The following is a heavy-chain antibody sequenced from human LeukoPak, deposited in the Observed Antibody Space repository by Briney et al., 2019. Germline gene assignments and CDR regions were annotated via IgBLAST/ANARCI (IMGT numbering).Heavy chain of an antibody. CDR1: GFTLSSNY. Sequence: GGSLRLSCAASGFTLSSNYVGWVRQAPGKGLEWVSHIYSGGSTYHADSVKGRFTISRDTSENMVFLQMNSLRAEDTAVYYCAKGGGFGKYYFDYWGQGTLVTISS. D-gene: IGHD3-16*01. V-gene: IGHV3-66*01. CDR2: IYSGGST. CDR3: AKGGGFGKYYFDY. J-gene: IGHJ4*02.